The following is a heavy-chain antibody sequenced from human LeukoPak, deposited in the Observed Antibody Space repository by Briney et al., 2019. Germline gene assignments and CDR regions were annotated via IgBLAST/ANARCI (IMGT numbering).Heavy chain of an antibody. CDR1: GGSISSGGYY. J-gene: IGHJ4*02. CDR2: IYYSGST. CDR3: ASLWFGENDY. Sequence: SQTLSLTCTVSGGSISSGGYYWSWIRQHPGMGLEWIGYIYYSGSTYYNPSLKSRVTISVDTSKNQFSLKLSSVTAADTAVYYCASLWFGENDYWGQGTLVTVSS. V-gene: IGHV4-31*03. D-gene: IGHD3-10*01.